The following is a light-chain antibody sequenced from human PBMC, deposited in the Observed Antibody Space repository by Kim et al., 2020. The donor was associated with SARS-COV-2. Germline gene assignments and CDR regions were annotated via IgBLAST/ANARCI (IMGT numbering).Light chain of an antibody. V-gene: IGKV4-1*01. J-gene: IGKJ1*01. CDR3: QQYLRTPRT. CDR1: QSLLYSSNQKNY. CDR2: WAS. Sequence: ATINCKSSQSLLYSSNQKNYLAWYQQKPGQPPKLLIYWASTRESGVPDRFSGSGSGTDFTLTISSLQAEDVALYFCQQYLRTPRTFGQGTKVDIK.